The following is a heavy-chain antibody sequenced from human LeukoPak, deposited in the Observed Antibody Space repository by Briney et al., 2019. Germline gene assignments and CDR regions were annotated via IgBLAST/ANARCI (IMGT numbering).Heavy chain of an antibody. V-gene: IGHV4-39*01. Sequence: SETLSLTCSVSGGSISSSIYYWVWVRQPPGKGLEWIGSINYSGTTYYNPSLKSRVTISVDTSKNQFSLKLTSVTAADTAVYYCARHGPILRYIGGFLGAPTGHWGQGTLVTVSS. J-gene: IGHJ4*02. CDR3: ARHGPILRYIGGFLGAPTGH. CDR1: GGSISSSIYY. CDR2: INYSGTT. D-gene: IGHD3-9*01.